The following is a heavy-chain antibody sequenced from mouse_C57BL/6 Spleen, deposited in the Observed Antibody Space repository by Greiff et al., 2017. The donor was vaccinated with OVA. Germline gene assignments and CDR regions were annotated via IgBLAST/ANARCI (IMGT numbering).Heavy chain of an antibody. D-gene: IGHD1-1*02. Sequence: EVKLMESGGGLVKPGGSLKLSCAASGFTFSDYGMHWVRQAPEKGLEWVAYISSGSSTIYYADTVKGRFTISRDNAKNTLFLQMTSLRSEDTAMYYCARNGGNFFLDYWGQGTTLTVSS. CDR2: ISSGSSTI. V-gene: IGHV5-17*01. J-gene: IGHJ2*01. CDR3: ARNGGNFFLDY. CDR1: GFTFSDYG.